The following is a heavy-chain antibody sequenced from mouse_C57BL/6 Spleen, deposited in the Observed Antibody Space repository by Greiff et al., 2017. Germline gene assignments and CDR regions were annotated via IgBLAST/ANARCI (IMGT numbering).Heavy chain of an antibody. CDR2: IDPENGDT. V-gene: IGHV14-4*01. CDR1: GFNIKDDY. Sequence: EVQLQQSGAELVRPGASVKLSCTASGFNIKDDYMHWVKQRPEQGLEWIGWIDPENGDTEYASKFQGKATITADTSSNTAYLQRSSLTSEDTAVYYCVYYYASAYWGQGTLVTVSA. J-gene: IGHJ3*01. CDR3: VYYYASAY. D-gene: IGHD1-1*01.